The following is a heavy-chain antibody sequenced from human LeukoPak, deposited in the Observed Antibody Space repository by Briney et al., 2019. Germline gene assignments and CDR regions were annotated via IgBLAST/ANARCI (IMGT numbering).Heavy chain of an antibody. V-gene: IGHV4-59*08. CDR3: ARHEGYCSGGSCYFDY. D-gene: IGHD2-15*01. CDR2: IYYSGST. Sequence: PSETLSLTCTVPGGSISSYYWSWIRQPPGKGLEWIGYIYYSGSTNYNPSLKSRVTISVDTSKNQFSLKLSSVTAADTAVYYCARHEGYCSGGSCYFDYWGQGTLVTVSS. CDR1: GGSISSYY. J-gene: IGHJ4*02.